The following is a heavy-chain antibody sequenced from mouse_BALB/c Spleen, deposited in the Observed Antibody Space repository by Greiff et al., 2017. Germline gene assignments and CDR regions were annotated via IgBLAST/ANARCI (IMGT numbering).Heavy chain of an antibody. CDR3: ATLLRHAMDY. Sequence: VQLVESGPGLVAPSQSLSITCTVSGFSLTSYGVHWVRQPPGKGLEWLGVIWAGGSTNYNSALMSRLSISKDNSKSQVFLKMNSLQTDDTAMYYCATLLRHAMDYWGQGTSVTVSS. V-gene: IGHV2-9*02. CDR1: GFSLTSYG. CDR2: IWAGGST. J-gene: IGHJ4*01. D-gene: IGHD1-2*01.